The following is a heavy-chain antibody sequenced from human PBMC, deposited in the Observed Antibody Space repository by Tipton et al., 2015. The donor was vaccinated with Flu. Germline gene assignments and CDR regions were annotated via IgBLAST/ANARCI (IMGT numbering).Heavy chain of an antibody. V-gene: IGHV6-1*01. CDR3: ACDRAQWPNYYYYHMDV. CDR2: TYYRSKWYN. CDR1: GDSVSSNSAA. J-gene: IGHJ6*03. Sequence: GLVKPSQTLSLTCAISGDSVSSNSAAWNWIRQSPSRGLEWLGRTYYRSKWYNDYAVSVKSRITINPDTSKNQFSLQLNSVTPEDTAVYYCACDRAQWPNYYYYHMDVWGKGTTVTVSS. D-gene: IGHD6-19*01.